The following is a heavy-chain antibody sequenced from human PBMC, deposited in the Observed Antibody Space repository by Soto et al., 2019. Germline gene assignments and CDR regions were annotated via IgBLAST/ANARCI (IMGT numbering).Heavy chain of an antibody. CDR1: GFTFSQYA. V-gene: IGHV3-30-3*01. D-gene: IGHD6-6*01. CDR2: ILYDGTIE. Sequence: GSLRLSCAASGFTFSQYALNWVRQAPGKGLEWVAVILYDGTIEHYADSVKGRFTVSRDNSKNTVYLQMDSLTPEDTGVYYCAREASVAALNWFDPWGQGTLVTVSS. J-gene: IGHJ5*02. CDR3: AREASVAALNWFDP.